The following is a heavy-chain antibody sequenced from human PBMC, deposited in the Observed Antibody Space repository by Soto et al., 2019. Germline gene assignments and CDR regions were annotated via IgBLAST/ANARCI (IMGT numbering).Heavy chain of an antibody. Sequence: SVMVSCRAAGGTFSIYAISWVLRAPAQGVEWMGGIIPIFGTANYAQKLQGRATHTEDNSTSNAYMELSYLRSKDMAVYYCARWFWRTRRYYGDTNWFDPWGQGTLVTVSS. V-gene: IGHV1-69*06. J-gene: IGHJ5*02. D-gene: IGHD4-17*01. CDR3: ARWFWRTRRYYGDTNWFDP. CDR1: GGTFSIYA. CDR2: IIPIFGTA.